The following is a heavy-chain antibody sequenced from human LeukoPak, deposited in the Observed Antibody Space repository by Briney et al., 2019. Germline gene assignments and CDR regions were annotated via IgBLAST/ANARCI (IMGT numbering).Heavy chain of an antibody. V-gene: IGHV3-48*01. Sequence: GGSLRLSCAASGFTFSSYNMNWIRQAPGKGLEWVSYISSSGNTIYYADSVKGRFTISRDNAKNSLSLQMNSLRAEDTAVYYCARGVGAVLRGFDCWGQGTLVTVSS. J-gene: IGHJ4*02. CDR3: ARGVGAVLRGFDC. D-gene: IGHD1-26*01. CDR2: ISSSGNTI. CDR1: GFTFSSYN.